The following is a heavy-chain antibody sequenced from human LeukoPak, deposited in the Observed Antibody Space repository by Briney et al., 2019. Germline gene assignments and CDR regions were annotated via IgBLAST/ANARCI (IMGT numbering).Heavy chain of an antibody. CDR2: ISAGSGST. D-gene: IGHD3-9*01. J-gene: IGHJ4*02. CDR1: GFRFSGYG. Sequence: GGSLRLSCAASGFRFSGYGMSWVRQAPGKGLEWVSSISAGSGSTDYADSVKGRFTISRDNSKNTVFLQMNSLRAEDTAVYYCAKWGDYDVLTGYYVSDYWGQGTLVTVSS. CDR3: AKWGDYDVLTGYYVSDY. V-gene: IGHV3-23*01.